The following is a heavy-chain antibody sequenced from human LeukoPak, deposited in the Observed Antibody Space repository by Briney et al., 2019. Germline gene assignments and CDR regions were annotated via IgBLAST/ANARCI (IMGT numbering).Heavy chain of an antibody. Sequence: ASVKVSCKASGYTFTNYAIHWVRQAPGQSLEWMGQINGGLENTKYSQRFLGRVTITRDISANTAYMELSSLTSEDTAVYYCARAEVLLSYGHNKHCLDVWGQGTTVTVSS. V-gene: IGHV1-3*01. D-gene: IGHD3-10*01. CDR2: INGGLENT. CDR3: ARAEVLLSYGHNKHCLDV. J-gene: IGHJ6*02. CDR1: GYTFTNYA.